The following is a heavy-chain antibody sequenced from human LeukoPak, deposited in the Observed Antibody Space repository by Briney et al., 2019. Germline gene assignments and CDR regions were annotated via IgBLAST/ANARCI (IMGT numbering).Heavy chain of an antibody. CDR1: GGSISSSTYY. CDR2: IYDSGDT. D-gene: IGHD5-12*01. Sequence: SETLSLTCTVSGGSISSSTYYWDWIRQPPGQGLEWIGNIYDSGDTYYTPSLKSRVTMFVDTSKNQFSLKLSSVTAADTAVYYCARHGRPGYGGYENAFDIWGQGTMVTISS. V-gene: IGHV4-39*01. J-gene: IGHJ3*02. CDR3: ARHGRPGYGGYENAFDI.